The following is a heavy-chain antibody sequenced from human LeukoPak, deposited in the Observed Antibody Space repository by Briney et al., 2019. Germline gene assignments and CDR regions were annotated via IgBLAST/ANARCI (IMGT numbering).Heavy chain of an antibody. Sequence: GRSLRLSRAASGFTFDDYAMHWVRQAPGKGLEWVSGISWNSGSIGYADSVKGRFTISRDNAKNSLYLQMNSPRAEDTALYYCAKDPFKESAEGYFDYWGQGTLVTVSS. V-gene: IGHV3-9*01. CDR2: ISWNSGSI. CDR3: AKDPFKESAEGYFDY. J-gene: IGHJ4*02. D-gene: IGHD2/OR15-2a*01. CDR1: GFTFDDYA.